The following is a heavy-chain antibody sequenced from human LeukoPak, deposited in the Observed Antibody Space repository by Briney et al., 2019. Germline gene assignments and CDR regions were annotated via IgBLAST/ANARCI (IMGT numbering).Heavy chain of an antibody. CDR1: GFTVSSTY. CDR2: IYSGGDT. Sequence: PGGSLRLSCAASGFTVSSTYMTWVRQAPGKGLEWVSVIYSGGDTYYADSVKGRFTISRDNSKNTLYLQMNSLRAEDTAVYYCARGGYSSSSGSYYYHYGLDVWGQGTTVTVSS. V-gene: IGHV3-66*01. J-gene: IGHJ6*02. CDR3: ARGGYSSSSGSYYYHYGLDV. D-gene: IGHD6-6*01.